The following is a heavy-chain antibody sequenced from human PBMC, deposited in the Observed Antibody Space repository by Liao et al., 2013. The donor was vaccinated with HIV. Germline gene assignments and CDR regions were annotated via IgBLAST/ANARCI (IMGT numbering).Heavy chain of an antibody. CDR2: IYTSGRT. CDR1: GGSIRGFY. Sequence: QVRLQESGPGLVKPSETLSLTCTVSGGSIRGFYWSWIRQPAAKGLEWVGHIYTSGRTNYNPSLKSRVTMSVDTSKNQFSLKLSSMTAADTAVYYCQTNGWTHHYFDYWGQGTLVAVSS. D-gene: IGHD1-7*01. J-gene: IGHJ4*02. CDR3: QTNGWTHHYFDY. V-gene: IGHV4-4*07.